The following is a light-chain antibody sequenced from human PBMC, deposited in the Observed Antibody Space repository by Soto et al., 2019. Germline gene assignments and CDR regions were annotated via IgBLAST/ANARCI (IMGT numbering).Light chain of an antibody. V-gene: IGLV2-14*01. CDR1: SSDVGYYNY. Sequence: QSALTQPASVSGSPGQSITISCTGTSSDVGYYNYVSWYQQHPGKAPKVLIYEVNSRPSGVSNRFSGSKSGNTASLTISGLQADDEADYYCNSYTRTSTLPYVFGTGTKLTVL. J-gene: IGLJ1*01. CDR3: NSYTRTSTLPYV. CDR2: EVN.